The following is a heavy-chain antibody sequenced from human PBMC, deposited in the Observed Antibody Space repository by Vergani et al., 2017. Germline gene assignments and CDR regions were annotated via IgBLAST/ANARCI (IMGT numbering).Heavy chain of an antibody. CDR1: GGTFSSYA. Sequence: QVQLVQSGAEVKKPGSSVKVSCKASGGTFSSYAISWVRQAPGQGLEWMGGIIPIFGTANYAQKFQGRVTITADESTSTAYMELSSLRSEDTAVYYCAKDPRDYGDYLDWYFDLWGRGTLVTVSS. V-gene: IGHV1-69*01. D-gene: IGHD4-17*01. J-gene: IGHJ2*01. CDR2: IIPIFGTA. CDR3: AKDPRDYGDYLDWYFDL.